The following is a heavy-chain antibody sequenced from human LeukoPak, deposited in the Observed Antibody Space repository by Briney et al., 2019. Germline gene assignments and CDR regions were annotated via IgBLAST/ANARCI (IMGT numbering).Heavy chain of an antibody. Sequence: PWESLRLSCVASGFTFGSYWIYWVRQAPGKGLECISRINNDGRDKVYADSVRGRFTISRDNAKNTVFLQLNSLRAEDTGVYYCARGGDFHAFDIWGRGTMVTVSS. D-gene: IGHD3-3*01. V-gene: IGHV3-74*01. CDR1: GFTFGSYW. J-gene: IGHJ3*02. CDR2: INNDGRDK. CDR3: ARGGDFHAFDI.